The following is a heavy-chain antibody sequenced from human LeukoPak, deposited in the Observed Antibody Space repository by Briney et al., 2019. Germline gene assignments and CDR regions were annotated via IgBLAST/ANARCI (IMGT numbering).Heavy chain of an antibody. CDR3: AKDVLRRGSVAGWFDP. J-gene: IGHJ5*02. CDR2: ISGSGGST. D-gene: IGHD6-19*01. Sequence: GGSLRLSCVASEFTFSNYAMSWVRQAPGKGLEWVSAISGSGGSTYYADSVRGRFTISRDNSKNTLYLQMNSLRPEDTAIYSCAKDVLRRGSVAGWFDPWGQGTLVTVSS. V-gene: IGHV3-23*01. CDR1: EFTFSNYA.